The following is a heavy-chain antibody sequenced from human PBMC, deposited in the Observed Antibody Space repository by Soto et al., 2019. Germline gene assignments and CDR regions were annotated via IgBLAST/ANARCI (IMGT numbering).Heavy chain of an antibody. D-gene: IGHD3-10*01. CDR3: ARGSGSSRDLHNWFDP. V-gene: IGHV4-59*08. J-gene: IGHJ5*02. CDR1: GGSISSYY. Sequence: PSETLSLTCTVSGGSISSYYWSWIRQPPGKGLEWIGYIYYSGSTNYNPSLKSRVTISVDTSKNQFSLKLSSVTAADTAVYYCARGSGSSRDLHNWFDPWGQGTLVTVSS. CDR2: IYYSGST.